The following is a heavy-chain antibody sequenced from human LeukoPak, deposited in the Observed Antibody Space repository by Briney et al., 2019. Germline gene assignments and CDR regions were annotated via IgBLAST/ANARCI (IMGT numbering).Heavy chain of an antibody. CDR3: AKRSRGYYDY. V-gene: IGHV3-66*02. Sequence: GGSLRLSCAASGFTVSSDNMSWVRQTPGKGLEWVSVVYSGDDGTNYADSVRGRFTISRDDSKNTVYLHMNSLSVEDTGVYYCAKRSRGYYDYWGQGTLVTVSS. CDR2: VYSGDDGT. J-gene: IGHJ4*02. CDR1: GFTVSSDN. D-gene: IGHD2-2*01.